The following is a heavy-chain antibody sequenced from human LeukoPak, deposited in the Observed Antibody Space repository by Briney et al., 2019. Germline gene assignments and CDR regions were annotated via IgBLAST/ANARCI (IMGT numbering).Heavy chain of an antibody. V-gene: IGHV4-39*01. D-gene: IGHD2-2*02. CDR1: GGSISSSSYY. CDR2: IYYSGST. CDR3: ARHPLYPYYYYYMDV. Sequence: PSETLSPTCTVSGGSISSSSYYWGWIRPPPEKGLEWIGSIYYSGSTYYNPSLKSRVTISVDTSKNQFSLKLSSVTAADTAVYYCARHPLYPYYYYYMDVWGKGTTVTVSS. J-gene: IGHJ6*03.